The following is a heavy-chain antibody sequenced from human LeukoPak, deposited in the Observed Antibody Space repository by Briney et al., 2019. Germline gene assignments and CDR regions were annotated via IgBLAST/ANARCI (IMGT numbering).Heavy chain of an antibody. Sequence: ASVKVSCKASGYTFTNYGISWVRQAPGQGLEWMGWISAYNGNTNYAQKFQGRITMTTDTSTSTAYMELRSLRSDDTAVYYCARGDQWLVPVYFDYWGQGTLVTVSS. CDR1: GYTFTNYG. V-gene: IGHV1-18*01. D-gene: IGHD6-19*01. J-gene: IGHJ4*02. CDR3: ARGDQWLVPVYFDY. CDR2: ISAYNGNT.